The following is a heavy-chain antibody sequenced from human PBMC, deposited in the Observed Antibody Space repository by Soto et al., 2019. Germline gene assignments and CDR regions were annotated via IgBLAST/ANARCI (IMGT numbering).Heavy chain of an antibody. CDR1: GFTFSSYG. Sequence: GGSLRLSCVGSGFTFSSYGMHWVHQAPGKGLECVAVISDTGSSHYYAASVEGRFTISRENSKNTLSLHMDRLRVEDTAVYYCAKDRGGDSHDNSCYFGADYWGQGTPVTVSS. CDR2: ISDTGSSH. CDR3: AKDRGGDSHDNSCYFGADY. V-gene: IGHV3-30*18. J-gene: IGHJ4*02. D-gene: IGHD2-2*01.